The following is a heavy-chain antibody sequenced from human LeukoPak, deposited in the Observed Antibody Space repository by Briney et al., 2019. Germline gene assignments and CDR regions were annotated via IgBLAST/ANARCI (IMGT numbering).Heavy chain of an antibody. CDR2: ISYDGSNK. CDR3: AYSRSDLNWFDP. D-gene: IGHD6-6*01. Sequence: PGRSLRLSCAASGFTFSSYGMHWVRQAPGKGLEWVAVISYDGSNKYYADSVKGRFTISRDNSKNTLYLQMNSLRAEDTAVYYCAYSRSDLNWFDPWGQGTLVTVSS. CDR1: GFTFSSYG. J-gene: IGHJ5*02. V-gene: IGHV3-30*03.